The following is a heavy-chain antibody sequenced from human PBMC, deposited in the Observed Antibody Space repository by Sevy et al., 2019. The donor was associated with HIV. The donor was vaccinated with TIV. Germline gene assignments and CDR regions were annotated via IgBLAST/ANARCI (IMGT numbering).Heavy chain of an antibody. CDR1: GFNFNTYG. CDR2: ISNDGNK. Sequence: GGSLRLSCTASGFNFNTYGMHWVRQAPGKGLEWLAIISNDGNKYYADYVEGRLTISRDNSRNTLYLEMNSLKSEDTAVFHCARAGRLRLGELSSGPDYWGPGTLVTVSS. D-gene: IGHD3-16*02. CDR3: ARAGRLRLGELSSGPDY. V-gene: IGHV3-30*03. J-gene: IGHJ4*02.